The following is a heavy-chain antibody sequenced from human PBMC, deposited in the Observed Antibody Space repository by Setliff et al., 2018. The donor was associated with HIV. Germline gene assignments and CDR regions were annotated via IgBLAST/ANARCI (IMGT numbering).Heavy chain of an antibody. V-gene: IGHV4-31*03. CDR3: ARDGDYYGSGAGDP. Sequence: PSETLSLTCIVSGGSISSGGYYWSWIRQHPGKGLEWIGYIYYSGSTYYNPSLKSRVTISGDTSKNHFSLKLSSVTAADTAVYYCARDGDYYGSGAGDPWGQGTLVTVSS. CDR2: IYYSGST. J-gene: IGHJ5*02. CDR1: GGSISSGGYY. D-gene: IGHD3-10*01.